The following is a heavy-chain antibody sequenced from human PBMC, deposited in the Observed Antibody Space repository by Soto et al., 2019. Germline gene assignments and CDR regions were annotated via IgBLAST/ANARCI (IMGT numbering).Heavy chain of an antibody. CDR2: ISYDGSNT. Sequence: QVQLVESGGGVVQPGRSLRLSCAASGFTFSSYGMHWVRQAPGKGLEWVAIISYDGSNTYYADSVKGRFTMFRDNSKNTLYLQMNSLRAEDTSVYYCTKEGGLSGSYYISSSYYFDYWGQGTLVTVSS. CDR1: GFTFSSYG. D-gene: IGHD1-26*01. V-gene: IGHV3-30*18. CDR3: TKEGGLSGSYYISSSYYFDY. J-gene: IGHJ4*02.